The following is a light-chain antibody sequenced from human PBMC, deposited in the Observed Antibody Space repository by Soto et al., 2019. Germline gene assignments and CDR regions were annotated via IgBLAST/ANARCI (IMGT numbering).Light chain of an antibody. J-gene: IGKJ2*01. Sequence: DIQLTQSPSFLSASVGDRVTITCRASQGISSYLAWYQQKPGKAPKLLIYAASTLQSGVPSRFSGSGSGTEFTLTISSLQPEDFATYYCQQYVSLPYTFGQGTKLEIK. CDR3: QQYVSLPYT. V-gene: IGKV1-9*01. CDR1: QGISSY. CDR2: AAS.